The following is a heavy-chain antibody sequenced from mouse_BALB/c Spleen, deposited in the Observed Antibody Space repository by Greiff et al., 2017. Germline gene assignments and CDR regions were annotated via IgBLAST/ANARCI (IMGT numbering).Heavy chain of an antibody. CDR2: ISYSGST. Sequence: EVQLQQSGPGLVKPSQSLSLTCTVTGYSITSDYAWNWIRQFPGNKLEWMGYISYSGSTSYNPSLKSRISITRDTSKNQFFLQLNSVTTEDTATYYCARRGYDYDEDGYAMDYWGQGTSVTVSS. D-gene: IGHD2-4*01. J-gene: IGHJ4*01. CDR3: ARRGYDYDEDGYAMDY. V-gene: IGHV3-2*02. CDR1: GYSITSDYA.